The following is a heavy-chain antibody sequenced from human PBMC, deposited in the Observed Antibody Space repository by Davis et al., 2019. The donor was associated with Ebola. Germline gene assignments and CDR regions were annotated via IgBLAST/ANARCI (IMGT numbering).Heavy chain of an antibody. Sequence: ASVKVSCKASGYTFTSYDINWVRQATGQGLEWMGWMNPNSGNTGYAQKFQGRVTMTRNTSISTAYMELSSLRSEDTAVYYCAREENVVVTATNYYYYGMDVWGKGTTVTVSS. J-gene: IGHJ6*04. CDR3: AREENVVVTATNYYYYGMDV. V-gene: IGHV1-8*01. CDR2: MNPNSGNT. CDR1: GYTFTSYD. D-gene: IGHD2-21*02.